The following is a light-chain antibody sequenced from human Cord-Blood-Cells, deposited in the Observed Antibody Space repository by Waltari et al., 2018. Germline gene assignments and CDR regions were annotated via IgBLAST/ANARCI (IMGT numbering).Light chain of an antibody. CDR2: DVS. Sequence: QSALTQPRSVSGSPGKSVTISCTGTSNDVGGYNYVSWYQQHPGKAPKLMIYDVSKRPSGVPDRFSGSKSRNSSSLTISGLQAEDDAYYYCCSYAGSYTYVVFGGGTKLTVL. CDR1: SNDVGGYNY. J-gene: IGLJ2*01. CDR3: CSYAGSYTYVV. V-gene: IGLV2-11*01.